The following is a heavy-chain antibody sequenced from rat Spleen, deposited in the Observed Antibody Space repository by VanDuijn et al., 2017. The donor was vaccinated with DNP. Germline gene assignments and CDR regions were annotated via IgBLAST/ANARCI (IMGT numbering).Heavy chain of an antibody. Sequence: QVQLKESGPGLVQPSQTLSLTCTVSGFSLISSSVHWIRQPPGKGLEWIGAIWSGGNTEYNSALKSRLSISGDTSKTQVFLKMNSLQTEDTAIYFCSRFYSDGSSHWGQGVMVTVSS. CDR2: IWSGGNT. D-gene: IGHD1-12*02. CDR3: SRFYSDGSSH. J-gene: IGHJ2*01. V-gene: IGHV2-1*01. CDR1: GFSLISSS.